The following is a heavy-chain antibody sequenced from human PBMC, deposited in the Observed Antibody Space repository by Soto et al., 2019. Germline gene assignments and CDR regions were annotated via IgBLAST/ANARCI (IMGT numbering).Heavy chain of an antibody. CDR2: IFPGGTT. Sequence: SETLSLTCGVSGGSLSGATYSWNWIRQPPGKGLEWIGYIFPGGTTYYNPSLKSRVTISIDVSKNQFSLSLRSLTAADTAVYYCARSREFDYWSQGTLVTVSS. J-gene: IGHJ4*02. CDR1: GGSLSGATYS. CDR3: ARSREFDY. V-gene: IGHV4-30-2*01.